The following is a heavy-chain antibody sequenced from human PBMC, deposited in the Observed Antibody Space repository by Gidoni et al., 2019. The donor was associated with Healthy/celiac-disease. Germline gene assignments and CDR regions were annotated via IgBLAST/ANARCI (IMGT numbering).Heavy chain of an antibody. CDR3: ARDRFSSSWLGYYFDY. Sequence: QVQLVESGGGVVQPGRSLRLSCAAPGFPFSSYAMHWVRPAPGKGLEWVAVISYDGSNKYYADSVKGRFTNSRDNSKNTLYLQMNSLRAEDTAVYDCARDRFSSSWLGYYFDYWGQGTLVTVSS. D-gene: IGHD6-13*01. CDR2: ISYDGSNK. CDR1: GFPFSSYA. V-gene: IGHV3-30-3*01. J-gene: IGHJ4*02.